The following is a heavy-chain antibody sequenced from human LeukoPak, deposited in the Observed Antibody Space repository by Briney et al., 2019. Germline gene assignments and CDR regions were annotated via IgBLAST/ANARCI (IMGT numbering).Heavy chain of an antibody. CDR2: IKQDGSEK. Sequence: PGGSLRLSCATYGFTFSSYWMSWVRQAPGKGLEWVANIKQDGSEKYYVDSVKGRFTISRDNAKNSLYLQMNSLRAEDTAVYYCARGGYSGYDLSFDYWGQGTLVTVSS. V-gene: IGHV3-7*01. D-gene: IGHD5-12*01. CDR3: ARGGYSGYDLSFDY. CDR1: GFTFSSYW. J-gene: IGHJ4*02.